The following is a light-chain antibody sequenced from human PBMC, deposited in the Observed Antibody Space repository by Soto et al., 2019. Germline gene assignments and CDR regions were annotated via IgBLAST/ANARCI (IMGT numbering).Light chain of an antibody. CDR2: GAS. V-gene: IGKV3-20*01. Sequence: ESVLTQSPGTLSLSPGERATLSCRASQSVSSSFLAWYQLKPGQAPRLLIYGASSRATGIPDRFSGSGSGTDFTLTISRPEPEDFAVYYCQQYDSSPWTFGQGTKVEIK. CDR3: QQYDSSPWT. J-gene: IGKJ1*01. CDR1: QSVSSSF.